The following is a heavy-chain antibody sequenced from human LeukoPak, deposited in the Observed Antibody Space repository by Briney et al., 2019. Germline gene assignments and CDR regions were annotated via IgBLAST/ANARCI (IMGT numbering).Heavy chain of an antibody. V-gene: IGHV4-59*02. CDR3: ARFNTASEGFDY. CDR1: GFTVSSNY. Sequence: GSLRLSCAASGFTVSSNYMSWIRQPPGKGLEWIGYIYYSGSTNYNPSLKSRVTISVDTSKNQFSLKLSSVTAADTAVYYCARFNTASEGFDYWGQGTLVTVSS. D-gene: IGHD5-18*01. J-gene: IGHJ4*02. CDR2: IYYSGST.